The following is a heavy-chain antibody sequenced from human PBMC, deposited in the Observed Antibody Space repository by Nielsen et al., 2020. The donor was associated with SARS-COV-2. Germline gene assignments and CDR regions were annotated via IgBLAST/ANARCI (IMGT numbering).Heavy chain of an antibody. CDR3: TRSTSLDYYFHGMDV. V-gene: IGHV3-53*01. CDR2: IYSDGNT. Sequence: GGSLRLSCAASEFTVSDYYMSWVRLTPGKRLEWVSIIYSDGNTYYRDSVKDRFTISRDNSKNTLFLQMNRLRAEDTAIYFCTRSTSLDYYFHGMDVWGQGSAVTVSS. CDR1: EFTVSDYY. J-gene: IGHJ6*02. D-gene: IGHD2-21*02.